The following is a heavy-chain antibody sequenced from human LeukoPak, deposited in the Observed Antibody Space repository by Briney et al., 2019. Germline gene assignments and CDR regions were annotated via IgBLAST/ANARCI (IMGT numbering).Heavy chain of an antibody. D-gene: IGHD3-3*01. CDR2: VFYSGST. CDR3: ARRPRFLNY. Sequence: SETLSLTCTVPGGSISSSSYYWGWIRQPPGKGLEWIGNVFYSGSTYYNPSLKSRVTISVDTSKNQFSLKLSSVTAADTAVYYCARRPRFLNYWGQGTLVTVSS. CDR1: GGSISSSSYY. V-gene: IGHV4-39*01. J-gene: IGHJ4*02.